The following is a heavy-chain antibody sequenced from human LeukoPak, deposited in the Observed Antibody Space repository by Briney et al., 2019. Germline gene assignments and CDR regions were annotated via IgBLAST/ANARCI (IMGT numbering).Heavy chain of an antibody. V-gene: IGHV4-39*01. CDR1: GGSISSSGYY. CDR3: ARQTGSGLFILP. Sequence: SETLSLTCTVSGGSISSSGYYWGWIRQPPGKGLEWIGSIYYSGNTYYNASLKSQVSISIDTSKNQFSLRLTSVTAADTAVYYCARQTGSGLFILPGGQGTLVTVSS. CDR2: IYYSGNT. J-gene: IGHJ4*02. D-gene: IGHD3/OR15-3a*01.